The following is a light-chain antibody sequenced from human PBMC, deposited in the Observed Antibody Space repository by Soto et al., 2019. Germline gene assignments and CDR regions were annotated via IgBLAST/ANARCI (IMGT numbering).Light chain of an antibody. CDR2: GAS. CDR1: QNVSGN. Sequence: EIEMPQSRAALSVSPVQSVTLSWRSSQNVSGNLAWYQQRPGQSPRLLIYGASSRATGIPDRFSGSGSGTEFTLTISRLEPEDFAVFYCHQYGRSWTLGQGTKVDIK. CDR3: HQYGRSWT. J-gene: IGKJ1*01. V-gene: IGKV3-20*01.